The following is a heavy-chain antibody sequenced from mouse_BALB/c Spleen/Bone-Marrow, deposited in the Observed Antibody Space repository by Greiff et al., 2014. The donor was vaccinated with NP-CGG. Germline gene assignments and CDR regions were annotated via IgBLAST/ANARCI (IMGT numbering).Heavy chain of an antibody. V-gene: IGHV14-3*02. D-gene: IGHD3-3*01. J-gene: IGHJ3*01. CDR2: PANGNT. CDR3: AGDGAY. Sequence: PANGNTKYDPKFQGKATITADTSSNTAYLQLSSLTSEDTAVYYCAGDGAYWGQGTLVTVSA.